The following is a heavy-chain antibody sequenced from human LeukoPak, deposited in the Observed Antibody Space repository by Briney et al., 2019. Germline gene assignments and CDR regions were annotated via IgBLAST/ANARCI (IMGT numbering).Heavy chain of an antibody. V-gene: IGHV1-3*03. J-gene: IGHJ4*02. Sequence: ASVKVSCKASGYTFTSYAMHWVRQAPGQRLEWMGWINAGNGNTKYSQEFQGRVTITRDTSASTAYMELSSLRSEDTAVYYCARKATYYYDSSGYYFDYWGQGTLVTVSS. CDR2: INAGNGNT. CDR1: GYTFTSYA. CDR3: ARKATYYYDSSGYYFDY. D-gene: IGHD3-22*01.